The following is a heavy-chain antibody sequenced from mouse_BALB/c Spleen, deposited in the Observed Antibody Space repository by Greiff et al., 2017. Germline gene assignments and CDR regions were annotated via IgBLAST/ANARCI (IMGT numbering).Heavy chain of an antibody. CDR2: IDPANGDT. CDR3: ARGVRGYRYFDV. V-gene: IGHV14-3*02. D-gene: IGHD2-14*01. J-gene: IGHJ1*01. Sequence: VQLKESGAELVKPGASVKLSCTASGFYFKDTNMHWVKQRPEKNLEWIGRIDPANGDTKYDPKFKGKATLTADTSSNTAYLQLLSLTSEDTAVYYCARGVRGYRYFDVWGAGTPVTVS. CDR1: GFYFKDTN.